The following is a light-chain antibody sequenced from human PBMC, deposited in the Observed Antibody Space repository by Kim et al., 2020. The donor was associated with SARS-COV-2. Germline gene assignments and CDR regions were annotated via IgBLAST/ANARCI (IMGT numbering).Light chain of an antibody. CDR2: GKN. J-gene: IGLJ2*01. CDR1: GLRIYY. V-gene: IGLV3-19*01. Sequence: SSELTQDPAVSVALGQTVRITCQGDGLRIYYASWYQQKPGQAPVLVIYGKNNRPSGIPDRFSGSNSGNTASLTIAGAQAEDEADYYCSSRDTSGSHVAFGGGTQLTVL. CDR3: SSRDTSGSHVA.